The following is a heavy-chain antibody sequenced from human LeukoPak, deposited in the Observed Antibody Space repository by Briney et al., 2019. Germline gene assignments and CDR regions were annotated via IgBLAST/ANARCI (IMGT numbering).Heavy chain of an antibody. V-gene: IGHV3-23*01. Sequence: GGSLRLSFAASGFTFSSYAMSWVRQAPGKGLEWVSAISGSGGSTYYADYVKGRFTISRDNSKNTLYLEMNSLRAEDTAVYYCAKEVLLLWFGDPGYFDLWGRGTLVTVSS. D-gene: IGHD3-10*01. J-gene: IGHJ2*01. CDR1: GFTFSSYA. CDR3: AKEVLLLWFGDPGYFDL. CDR2: ISGSGGST.